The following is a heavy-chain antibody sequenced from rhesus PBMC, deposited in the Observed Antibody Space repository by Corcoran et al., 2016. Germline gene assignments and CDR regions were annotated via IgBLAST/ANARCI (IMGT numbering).Heavy chain of an antibody. J-gene: IGHJ4*01. CDR3: AKPNTVLVVVAFDY. CDR1: GFTFSSYG. D-gene: IGHD2-21*01. CDR2: IHSVWGST. V-gene: IGHV3S5*01. Sequence: EVQLVETGGGLVEPGGSLKLSCAASGFTFSSYGMSWGRQARGKGREWVADIHSVWGSTYSAYSVQGLFTISIHNAQNTLSLQMNYLRAEDTVVYYCAKPNTVLVVVAFDYWGQGVLVTVSS.